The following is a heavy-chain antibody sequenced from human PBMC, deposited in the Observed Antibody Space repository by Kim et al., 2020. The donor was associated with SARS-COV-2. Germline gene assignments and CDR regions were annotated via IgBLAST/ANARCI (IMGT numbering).Heavy chain of an antibody. J-gene: IGHJ6*04. CDR2: ISYDGSNK. CDR1: GFTFSSYG. CDR3: AKDRDVLRVYARFYYYYGMDV. D-gene: IGHD2-8*01. V-gene: IGHV3-30*18. Sequence: GGSLRLSCAASGFTFSSYGMHWVRQAPGKGLEWVAVISYDGSNKYYADSVKGRFTISRDNSKNTLYLQMNSLRAEDTAVYYCAKDRDVLRVYARFYYYYGMDVCGEGTTVTVSS.